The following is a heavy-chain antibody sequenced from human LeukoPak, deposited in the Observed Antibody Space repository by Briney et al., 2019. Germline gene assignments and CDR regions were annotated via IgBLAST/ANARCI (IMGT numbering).Heavy chain of an antibody. CDR2: INPSGGST. Sequence: ASVKVSCKASGYTFTSYYMHWVRQAPGQGLEWMGIINPSGGSTSYAQKFQGRVTMTRDMSTSTVYMELSSLRSEDTAVYYCARDPSKTTVTTAGASYYMEVWGKGTTVTVSS. V-gene: IGHV1-46*01. D-gene: IGHD4-17*01. J-gene: IGHJ6*03. CDR1: GYTFTSYY. CDR3: ARDPSKTTVTTAGASYYMEV.